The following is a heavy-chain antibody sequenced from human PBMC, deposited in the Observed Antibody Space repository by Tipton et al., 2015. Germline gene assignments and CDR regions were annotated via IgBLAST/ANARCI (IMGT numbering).Heavy chain of an antibody. CDR1: GVTFRRFG. D-gene: IGHD2-15*01. J-gene: IGHJ5*02. CDR3: AGDDCSSGRCYSGTGWFDP. V-gene: IGHV1-69*01. CDR2: LFPILRTP. Sequence: QLVQSGPEVKKPGSSVKVSCTASGVTFRRFGISWLRQAPGQGLEWVGGLFPILRTPNYAQKFQGRVSFTADESTNTANMELTSLTSEDTAIYYCAGDDCSSGRCYSGTGWFDPWGQGTQVTVSS.